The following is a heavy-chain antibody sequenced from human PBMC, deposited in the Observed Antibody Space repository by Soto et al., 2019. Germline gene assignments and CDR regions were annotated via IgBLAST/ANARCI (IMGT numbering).Heavy chain of an antibody. CDR1: GGSFSGYY. CDR3: ARVGTWCSGGSCFKNDY. V-gene: IGHV4-34*01. D-gene: IGHD2-15*01. CDR2: INHSGST. Sequence: QVQLQQWGAGLLKPSETLSLTCAVYGGSFSGYYWSWIRQPPGKGLEWIGEINHSGSTNYNPSLKSRVTISVDKYKNQFSLKLSSVTAADTAVYYCARVGTWCSGGSCFKNDYWGQGTLVNVSS. J-gene: IGHJ4*02.